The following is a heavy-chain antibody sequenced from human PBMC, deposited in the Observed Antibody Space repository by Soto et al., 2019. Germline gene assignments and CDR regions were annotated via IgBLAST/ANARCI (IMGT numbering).Heavy chain of an antibody. D-gene: IGHD2-15*01. J-gene: IGHJ4*02. Sequence: ASVKVSCKASGYTFTGYYMHWVRQAPGQGLEWMGWINPNSGGTNYAQKFQGRVTMTRDTSISTAYMELSRLRSDDTAVYYCARVNVVVVAATQEYYFDYWGQGTLVTVSS. CDR2: INPNSGGT. CDR1: GYTFTGYY. CDR3: ARVNVVVVAATQEYYFDY. V-gene: IGHV1-2*02.